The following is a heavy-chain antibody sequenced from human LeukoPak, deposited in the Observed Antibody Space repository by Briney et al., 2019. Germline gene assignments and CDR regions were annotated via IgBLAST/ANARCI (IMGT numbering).Heavy chain of an antibody. CDR3: ARAVRADVTFDI. Sequence: GGSLRLSCAASGFTFSSYGMHWVRQAPGKGLEWVAVIWYDGSNKYYADSVKDRFTISRDNSKNTLYLQMNSLRAEDTAVYYCARAVRADVTFDIWGQGTMVTVSS. V-gene: IGHV3-33*01. CDR2: IWYDGSNK. D-gene: IGHD1-1*01. J-gene: IGHJ3*02. CDR1: GFTFSSYG.